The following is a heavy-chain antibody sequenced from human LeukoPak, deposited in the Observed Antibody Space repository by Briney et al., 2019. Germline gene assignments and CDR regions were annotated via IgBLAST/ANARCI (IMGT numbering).Heavy chain of an antibody. CDR2: INHSGST. CDR1: GGSFSGYC. J-gene: IGHJ4*02. V-gene: IGHV4-34*01. Sequence: SETLSLTCAVYGGSFSGYCWSWIHQPPGKGLEWIGEINHSGSTNYNPSLKSRVTISVDTSKNQFSLKLSSVTAADTAVYYCARAPYYYDTPPDYWGQGTLVTVSS. CDR3: ARAPYYYDTPPDY. D-gene: IGHD3-22*01.